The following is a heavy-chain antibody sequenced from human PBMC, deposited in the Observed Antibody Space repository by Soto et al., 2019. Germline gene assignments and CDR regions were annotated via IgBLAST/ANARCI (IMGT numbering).Heavy chain of an antibody. CDR1: GFTFSSYA. Sequence: EVQLLESGGGLVQPGGSLRLSCAASGFTFSSYAMSWVRQAPGKGLEWVSAISGSGGSTYYADSVKGRFTISRDNSKNTLYLQMNSLRAEDTAVYYCAKDRGSGWYHRYYGMDVWGQGTTVTVSS. J-gene: IGHJ6*02. CDR3: AKDRGSGWYHRYYGMDV. CDR2: ISGSGGST. V-gene: IGHV3-23*01. D-gene: IGHD6-19*01.